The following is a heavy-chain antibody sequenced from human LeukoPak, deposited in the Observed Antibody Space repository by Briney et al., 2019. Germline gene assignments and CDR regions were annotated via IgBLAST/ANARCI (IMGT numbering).Heavy chain of an antibody. D-gene: IGHD4-17*01. CDR2: INPNSGGT. V-gene: IGHV1-2*04. CDR1: GYRFTDYY. Sequence: ASVKVSCKASGYRFTDYYMHWVRQAPGQGPEWMGWINPNSGGTKYAQKFQGWVTMTRDTSISTAYMELSRLRSDDTAVFYCARSTVTTGPITFDLWGQGTMVTVSS. J-gene: IGHJ3*01. CDR3: ARSTVTTGPITFDL.